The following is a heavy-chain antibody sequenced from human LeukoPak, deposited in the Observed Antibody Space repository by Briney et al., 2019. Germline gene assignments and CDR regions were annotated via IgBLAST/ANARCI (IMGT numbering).Heavy chain of an antibody. Sequence: GGSLRLSCTASGFSFNSYAMHWVRQAQDKGLEWVAVISKDGNNKYWVDSVKGRFTISRDNSKNTVYLQMSSLRVEDTAVYYCGREDQQLPDYWGQGTLVTVSS. CDR1: GFSFNSYA. CDR2: ISKDGNNK. CDR3: GREDQQLPDY. V-gene: IGHV3-30-3*01. D-gene: IGHD6-13*01. J-gene: IGHJ4*02.